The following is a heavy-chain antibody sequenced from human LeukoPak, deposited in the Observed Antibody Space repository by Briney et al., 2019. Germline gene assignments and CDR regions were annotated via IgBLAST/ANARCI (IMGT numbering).Heavy chain of an antibody. D-gene: IGHD4-11*01. J-gene: IGHJ4*02. CDR1: GGSISSYY. Sequence: SETLSLTCTVSGGSISSYYWSWIRQPPGKGLEWIGYIYYSGSTNYNPSLKSRVTISVDASKNQFSLKLSSVTAADTAVYYCARAEYSNYETFDYWGQGTLVTVSS. CDR2: IYYSGST. CDR3: ARAEYSNYETFDY. V-gene: IGHV4-59*01.